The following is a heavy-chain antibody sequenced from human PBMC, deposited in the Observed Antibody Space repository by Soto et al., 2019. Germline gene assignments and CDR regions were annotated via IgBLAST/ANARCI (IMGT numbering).Heavy chain of an antibody. Sequence: SETLSLTCAVSGDSISSGGYSWNWIRQPPGKGLEWIGYIYHSGTTYYNPSLKSRVTISVDKSKNQFSLKLSSVTAADTAVYYCARDNRSGYYFDYWGQGTLVTVSS. CDR3: ARDNRSGYYFDY. V-gene: IGHV4-30-2*01. J-gene: IGHJ4*02. CDR1: GDSISSGGYS. CDR2: IYHSGTT. D-gene: IGHD3-22*01.